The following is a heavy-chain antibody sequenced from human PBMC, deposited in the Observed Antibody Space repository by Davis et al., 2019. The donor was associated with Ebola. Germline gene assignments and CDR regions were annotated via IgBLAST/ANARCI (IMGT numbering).Heavy chain of an antibody. J-gene: IGHJ3*02. CDR2: IFTGDSDT. CDR1: GNSFSSLW. Sequence: GESLKISCKGSGNSFSSLWIAWVRQMPGKGLEWMGIIFTGDSDTRYSPSFRGQVTISADKSFKTAFLHWSSLKASDTAMYYCATLRRTITGMDDGFDIWGQGTMVTVSS. V-gene: IGHV5-51*01. D-gene: IGHD1-20*01. CDR3: ATLRRTITGMDDGFDI.